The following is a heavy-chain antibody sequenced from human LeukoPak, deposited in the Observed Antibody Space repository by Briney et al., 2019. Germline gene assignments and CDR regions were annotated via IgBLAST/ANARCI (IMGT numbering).Heavy chain of an antibody. J-gene: IGHJ4*02. CDR2: ICGSGGST. CDR1: GFTFSSYA. V-gene: IGHV3-23*01. D-gene: IGHD6-19*01. CDR3: AKASRIAVAGSLKDY. Sequence: GGSLRLSCAASGFTFSSYAMSWVRQAPGKGLEWVSAICGSGGSTYYADSVKGRFTISRDNYKNTLYLQMNSLRAEDTAVYYCAKASRIAVAGSLKDYWGQGTLVTVSS.